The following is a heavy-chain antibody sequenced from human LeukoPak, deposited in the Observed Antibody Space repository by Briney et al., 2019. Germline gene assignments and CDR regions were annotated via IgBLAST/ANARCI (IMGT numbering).Heavy chain of an antibody. V-gene: IGHV4-39*01. CDR2: LYYSGNT. Sequence: SETLSLTCSVSGGSISSGSSYWGWIRQPPGKGLEWIGSLYYSGNTYYNPSLKSRVTISVDTSKNQFSLELSSVTAADTAVYYCARGGSYYCLDPWGQGTLVTVSS. CDR1: GGSISSGSSY. J-gene: IGHJ5*02. CDR3: ARGGSYYCLDP. D-gene: IGHD1-26*01.